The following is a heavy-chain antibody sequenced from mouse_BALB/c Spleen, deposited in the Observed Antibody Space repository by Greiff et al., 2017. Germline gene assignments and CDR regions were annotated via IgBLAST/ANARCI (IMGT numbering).Heavy chain of an antibody. J-gene: IGHJ3*01. CDR3: AATGTRAWFAY. D-gene: IGHD4-1*02. V-gene: IGHV5-9-4*01. CDR2: ISSGGSYT. CDR1: GFTFSSYA. Sequence: EVMLVESGGGLVKPGGSLKLSCAASGFTFSSYAMSWVRQSPEKRLEWVAEISSGGSYTYYPDTVTGRFTISRDNAKNTLYLEMSSLRSEDTAMYYCAATGTRAWFAYWGQGTLVTVSA.